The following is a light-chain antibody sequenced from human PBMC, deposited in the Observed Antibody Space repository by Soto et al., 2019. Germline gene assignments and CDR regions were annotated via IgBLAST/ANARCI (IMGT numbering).Light chain of an antibody. CDR2: GAS. V-gene: IGKV3-20*01. CDR3: QQYGSSLFT. Sequence: DIVLTQSPGTLSLSPGERATLSCRASQSVSSKYLAWYQQKPGQAPRVLIYGASIRATGIPERFSGGGSGTYFTLTITRLEPEDFAVYYRQQYGSSLFTVGPGTKVDIK. CDR1: QSVSSKY. J-gene: IGKJ3*01.